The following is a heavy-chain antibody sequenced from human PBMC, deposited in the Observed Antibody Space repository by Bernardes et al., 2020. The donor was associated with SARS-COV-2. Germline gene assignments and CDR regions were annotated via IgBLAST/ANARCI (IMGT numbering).Heavy chain of an antibody. CDR3: AKLTGSGWLIDS. V-gene: IGHV5-51*01. D-gene: IGHD6-19*01. J-gene: IGHJ4*02. CDR1: GYSFANFW. Sequence: GGYLKISCKVSGYSFANFWIGWVRPKPGKGLEWMGIIYPGYSDTRYTPSFQGQVTVSADKSLSTTSLHWSSLKASDTAMYYCAKLTGSGWLIDSWGQGTLVTVSS. CDR2: IYPGYSDT.